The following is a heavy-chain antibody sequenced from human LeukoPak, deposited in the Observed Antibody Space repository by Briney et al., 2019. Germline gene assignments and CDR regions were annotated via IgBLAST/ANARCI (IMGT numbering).Heavy chain of an antibody. CDR1: GYTFTGYY. CDR2: INPNSGGT. J-gene: IGHJ3*02. Sequence: ASVKVSCKASGYTFTGYYMHWVRQAPGQGLEWMGWINPNSGGTNYAQKFQGRVTITTDESTSTAYMELSSLRSEDTAVYYCARVLDYDAFDIWGQGTMVTVSS. V-gene: IGHV1-2*02. CDR3: ARVLDYDAFDI. D-gene: IGHD4-11*01.